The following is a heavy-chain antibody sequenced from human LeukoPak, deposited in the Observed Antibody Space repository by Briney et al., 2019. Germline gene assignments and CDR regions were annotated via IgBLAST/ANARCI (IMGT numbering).Heavy chain of an antibody. CDR3: ARVLRYDFWSAYYFDY. D-gene: IGHD3-3*01. V-gene: IGHV1-18*01. J-gene: IGHJ4*02. Sequence: ASVKVSCKASGYTFNSYDIRWVRQAPGQGLEWMAWISTYNGNTNYALKVQGRATMTTDTCTSTAYMELRSLSADDTAVYYCARVLRYDFWSAYYFDYWGQGTLVTVSS. CDR2: ISTYNGNT. CDR1: GYTFNSYD.